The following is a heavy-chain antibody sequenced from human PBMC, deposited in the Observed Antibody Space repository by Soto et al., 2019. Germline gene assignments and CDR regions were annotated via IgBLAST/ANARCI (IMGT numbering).Heavy chain of an antibody. CDR1: GGSFSNYA. CDR3: ARGPDYEGYFDY. Sequence: QVRLVQSGAEVKKPGSSVKVSCKASGGSFSNYALSWVRQAPGQGLEWMGVIILPFGTPNYAQKFQGTVTVTADESMSTVYTEVSGLRSEDTAVYYCARGPDYEGYFDYWGRGTLVTVSS. J-gene: IGHJ4*02. CDR2: IILPFGTP. V-gene: IGHV1-69*12. D-gene: IGHD3-22*01.